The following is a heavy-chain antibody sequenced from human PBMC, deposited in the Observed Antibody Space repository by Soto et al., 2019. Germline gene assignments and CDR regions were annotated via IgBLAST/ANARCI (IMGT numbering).Heavy chain of an antibody. Sequence: EGSLRLSCAASGFTFSSYWMHWVRQAPGKGLVWVSRINSDGSSTSYADSVKGRFTISRDNAKNTLYLQMNSLRAEDTAVYYCARDLGYYDSSGYYYFQHWGQGTLVTVSS. CDR1: GFTFSSYW. J-gene: IGHJ1*01. CDR2: INSDGSST. V-gene: IGHV3-74*01. D-gene: IGHD3-22*01. CDR3: ARDLGYYDSSGYYYFQH.